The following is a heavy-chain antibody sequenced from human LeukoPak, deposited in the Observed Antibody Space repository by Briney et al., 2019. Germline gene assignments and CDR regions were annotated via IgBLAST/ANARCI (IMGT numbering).Heavy chain of an antibody. CDR1: GFTFSSYG. J-gene: IGHJ6*04. D-gene: IGHD3-10*01. CDR2: ISYDGSNK. CDR3: AKEMLLWFGELDYYGMDV. Sequence: GGSLRLSCAASGFTFSSYGVHWVRQAPGKGLEWVAVISYDGSNKYYADSVKGRFTISRDNSKNTLYLQMNSLRAEDTAVYYCAKEMLLWFGELDYYGMDVWGKGTTVTVSS. V-gene: IGHV3-30*18.